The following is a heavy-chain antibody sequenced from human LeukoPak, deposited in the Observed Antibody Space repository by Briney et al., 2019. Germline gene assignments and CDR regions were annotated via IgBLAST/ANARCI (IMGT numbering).Heavy chain of an antibody. J-gene: IGHJ4*02. V-gene: IGHV3-21*04. Sequence: GGSLRLSCAASGFTLSSHTMNWVRQAPGRGLEWVSAISTNDIQYADSVKGRFTISRDNAKNSLYLQMNSLRADDTALYYCARGKTMVYCGGDCYRFDNWGQGTLVTVSS. D-gene: IGHD2-21*02. CDR1: GFTLSSHT. CDR2: ISTNDI. CDR3: ARGKTMVYCGGDCYRFDN.